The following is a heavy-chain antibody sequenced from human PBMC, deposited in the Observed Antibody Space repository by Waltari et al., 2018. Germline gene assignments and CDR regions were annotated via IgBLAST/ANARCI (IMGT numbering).Heavy chain of an antibody. D-gene: IGHD6-13*01. CDR3: ASLFPTAAHNWFDP. Sequence: QVQLVQSGAEVKKPGASVKVSCKASGYTFTGYYMHWVRQAPGQGLECMGRVNPNTGCTNYAQKFQGRVTMTRDTSISTAYIELSRLRSDDTAVYYCASLFPTAAHNWFDPWGQGTLVTVSS. CDR2: VNPNTGCT. V-gene: IGHV1-2*06. J-gene: IGHJ5*02. CDR1: GYTFTGYY.